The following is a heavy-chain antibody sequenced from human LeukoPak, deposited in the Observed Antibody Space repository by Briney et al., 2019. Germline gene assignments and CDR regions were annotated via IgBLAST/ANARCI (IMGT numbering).Heavy chain of an antibody. V-gene: IGHV1-2*02. CDR2: INPNSGGT. D-gene: IGHD4-17*01. J-gene: IGHJ5*02. CDR1: GYTLTGYY. CDR3: ARDSTVTCWFDP. Sequence: ASVKVSCKASGYTLTGYYMHWVRQAPGQGLEWMGWINPNSGGTNYAQKFQGRVTMTRDTSISTAYMELSRLRSDDTAVYYCARDSTVTCWFDPWGQGTLVTVSS.